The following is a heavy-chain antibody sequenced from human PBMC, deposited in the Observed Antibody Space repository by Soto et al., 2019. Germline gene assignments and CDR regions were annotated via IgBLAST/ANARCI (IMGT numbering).Heavy chain of an antibody. V-gene: IGHV1-8*01. J-gene: IGHJ6*02. CDR2: MNPDNGNT. CDR3: ARISGRPSNYSAVDV. Sequence: QVQLVQSGAEVKKPGASVKVSCRASGYTFTSCDINWVRQATGQGLEWLGWMNPDNGNTGYAQKFQGRVTMTRDSSVNTAYMELSSLRSEDTAIYYCARISGRPSNYSAVDVWGQGTTVTVSS. CDR1: GYTFTSCD. D-gene: IGHD1-26*01.